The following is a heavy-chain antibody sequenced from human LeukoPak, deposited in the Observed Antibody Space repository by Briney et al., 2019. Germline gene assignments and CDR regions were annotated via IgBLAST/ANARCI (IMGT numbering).Heavy chain of an antibody. CDR1: GFTFSSYA. D-gene: IGHD5-24*01. CDR3: AKDVGRDGFNFDY. J-gene: IGHJ4*02. CDR2: ISGSGGST. Sequence: GGSLRLSCAASGFTFSSYAMSWVRQAPGKGLEWVSSISGSGGSTYYADSVKGGFTISRDNSKNTLYLQMNSLRAEDTAVYYCAKDVGRDGFNFDYWGQGTLVSVCS. V-gene: IGHV3-23*01.